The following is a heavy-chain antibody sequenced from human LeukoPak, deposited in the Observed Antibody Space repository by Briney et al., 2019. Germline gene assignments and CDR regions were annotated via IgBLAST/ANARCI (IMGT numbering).Heavy chain of an antibody. V-gene: IGHV3-53*01. CDR3: AELGITMIGGV. D-gene: IGHD3-10*02. CDR2: IYSGGNT. J-gene: IGHJ6*04. CDR1: GFTVSSNS. Sequence: PGGSLRLSCAVSGFTVSSNSMSWVRQAPGKGLEWVSFIYSGGNTHYSDSVKGQFTISRDNSKNTLYLQMNSLRAEDTAVYYCAELGITMIGGVWGKGTTVTIPS.